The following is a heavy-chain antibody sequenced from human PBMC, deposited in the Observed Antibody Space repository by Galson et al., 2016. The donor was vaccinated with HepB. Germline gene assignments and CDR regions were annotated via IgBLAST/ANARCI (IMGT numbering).Heavy chain of an antibody. D-gene: IGHD5-24*01. J-gene: IGHJ4*02. Sequence: SLRLSCAASGFTFDDYAMHWVRQVPGKGLEWVSGISWNSGRIDYADSVKARFTISRDNTKNSLYLQMNSLKPEDTALYYCAKDRRWLHSPKQIDYWGQRTLVSVSS. CDR3: AKDRRWLHSPKQIDY. V-gene: IGHV3-9*01. CDR1: GFTFDDYA. CDR2: ISWNSGRI.